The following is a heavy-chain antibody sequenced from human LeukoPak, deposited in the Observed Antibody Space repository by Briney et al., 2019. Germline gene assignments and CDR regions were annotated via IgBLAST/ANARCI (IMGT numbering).Heavy chain of an antibody. CDR2: IYYSRST. V-gene: IGHV4-61*01. Sequence: SGTLSPTCTVSGGSISSGSYYWSLIRQPPRKGLQCIGYIYYSRSTDYNPSLKIRVTISVDTSKNQFSLKLSSVTAAHTAVYDPPTPAPGSYLPYSAPRTLPTVSS. J-gene: IGHJ4*02. CDR1: GGSISSGSYY. CDR3: PTPAPGSYLPY. D-gene: IGHD1-14*01.